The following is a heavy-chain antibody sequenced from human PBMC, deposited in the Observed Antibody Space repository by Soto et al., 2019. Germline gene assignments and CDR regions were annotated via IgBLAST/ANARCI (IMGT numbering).Heavy chain of an antibody. CDR1: GGTFRSYA. Sequence: QVQLVQSGAEVKKPGSSVKVSCKASGGTFRSYAISWVRQAPGQGLEWMGGIIPIFGTANYAQKFQGRVTITADEATSTDYMELSSRRSADTAVYYCARAKRGWLPLFDYWGQGTLVTVSS. D-gene: IGHD5-12*01. CDR2: IIPIFGTA. CDR3: ARAKRGWLPLFDY. J-gene: IGHJ4*02. V-gene: IGHV1-69*01.